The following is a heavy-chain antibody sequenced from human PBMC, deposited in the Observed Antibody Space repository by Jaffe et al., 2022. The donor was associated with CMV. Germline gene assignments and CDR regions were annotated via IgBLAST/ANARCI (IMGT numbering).Heavy chain of an antibody. Sequence: EVQLVESGGGLIQPGGSLRLSCAASGFTVSSNYMSWVRQAPGKGLEWVSVIYSGGSTYYADSVKGRFTISRDNSKNTLYLQMNSLRAEDTAVYYCARVYLAMVRGVIISWEIGWFDPWGQGTLVTVSS. D-gene: IGHD3-10*01. CDR3: ARVYLAMVRGVIISWEIGWFDP. J-gene: IGHJ5*02. CDR2: IYSGGST. V-gene: IGHV3-53*01. CDR1: GFTVSSNY.